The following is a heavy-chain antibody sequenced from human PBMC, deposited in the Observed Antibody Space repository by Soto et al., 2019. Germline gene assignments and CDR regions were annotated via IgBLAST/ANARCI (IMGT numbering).Heavy chain of an antibody. CDR2: ISSSSSYI. CDR1: GFTFSSYS. D-gene: IGHD6-13*01. J-gene: IGHJ6*02. CDR3: ARGEGSSWYYYYYGMDV. Sequence: PGGSLRLSCAASGFTFSSYSMNWVRQAPGKGLEWVSSISSSSSYIYYADSVKGRFTISRDNAKNSLYLQMNSLRAEDTAVYYCARGEGSSWYYYYYGMDVWGQGTTVTVSS. V-gene: IGHV3-21*01.